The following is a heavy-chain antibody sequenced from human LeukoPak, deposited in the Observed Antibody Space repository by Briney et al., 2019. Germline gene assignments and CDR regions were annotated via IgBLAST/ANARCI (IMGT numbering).Heavy chain of an antibody. CDR2: ISYSGST. D-gene: IGHD6-6*01. CDR3: ARGGSRSYTSSTLDY. J-gene: IGHJ4*02. V-gene: IGHV4-59*01. CDR1: GGSINAYY. Sequence: SETLSLTRSVSGGSINAYYWNWIRQSPGKGLEWIGSISYSGSTNYNPSLKSRVTISMDTSKNRFSLKVSSVIPADTAMYYCARGGSRSYTSSTLDYWGQGTLVTVSS.